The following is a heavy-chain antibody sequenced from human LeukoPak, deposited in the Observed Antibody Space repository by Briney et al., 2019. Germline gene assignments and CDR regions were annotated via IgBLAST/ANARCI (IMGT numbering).Heavy chain of an antibody. V-gene: IGHV4-4*02. CDR2: TYPSGNT. CDR3: ARGTGGGQNYFDH. CDR1: GGSITSNYW. D-gene: IGHD2-15*01. Sequence: SETLSLTCDVSGGSITSNYWWSWVRQPPGKGLEWIGETYPSGNTNYQTSLLSRVTISLDNSKNQVSLKLRSVIGAETAVYYCARGTGGGQNYFDHWGQGILVTVSS. J-gene: IGHJ4*02.